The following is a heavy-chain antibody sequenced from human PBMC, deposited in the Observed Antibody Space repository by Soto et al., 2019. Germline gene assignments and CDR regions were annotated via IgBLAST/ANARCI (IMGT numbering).Heavy chain of an antibody. Sequence: SETLSLTCTVSGGSISSGGYYWSWIRQRPGKGLEWIGYIYYSGSTYYNPSLKSRVTISVDTSKNQFSLKLSSVTAADTAVYYCARDLPPYYDFWSGYYRMGAFDIWGQGTMVTVSS. D-gene: IGHD3-3*01. CDR1: GGSISSGGYY. V-gene: IGHV4-31*03. J-gene: IGHJ3*02. CDR3: ARDLPPYYDFWSGYYRMGAFDI. CDR2: IYYSGST.